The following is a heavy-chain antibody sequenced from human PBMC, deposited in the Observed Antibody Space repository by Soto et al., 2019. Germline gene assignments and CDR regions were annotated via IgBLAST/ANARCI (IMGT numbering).Heavy chain of an antibody. V-gene: IGHV4-39*07. CDR1: GGSISSSSYY. J-gene: IGHJ4*02. D-gene: IGHD2-8*02. CDR3: ARDKITGLFDY. CDR2: IYHSGST. Sequence: SETLSLTCTVSGGSISSSSYYWGWIRQPPGKGLEWIGSIYHSGSTNYNPSLKSRVTISVDTSKNQFSLKLTSVTAADTAVYYCARDKITGLFDYWGQGTLVTVSS.